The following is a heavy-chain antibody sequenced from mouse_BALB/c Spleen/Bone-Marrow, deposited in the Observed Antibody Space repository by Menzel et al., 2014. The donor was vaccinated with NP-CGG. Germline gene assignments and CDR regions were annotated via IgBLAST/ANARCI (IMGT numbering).Heavy chain of an antibody. CDR1: GFTFSSYG. V-gene: IGHV5-6-3*01. D-gene: IGHD1-1*01. J-gene: IGHJ2*01. CDR2: INSNGGST. Sequence: EVKLVGSGGGLVQPGGSLKLSCAASGFTFSSYGMSWVRQTPDKRLELVATINSNGGSTYYPDSVKGRFTISRDNAKNTLYLQMSSLKSEDTAMYYCARDGSSYEGNYFDYWGQGTTLTVSS. CDR3: ARDGSSYEGNYFDY.